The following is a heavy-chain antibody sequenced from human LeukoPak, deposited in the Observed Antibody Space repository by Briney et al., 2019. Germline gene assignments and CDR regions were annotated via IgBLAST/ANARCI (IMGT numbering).Heavy chain of an antibody. J-gene: IGHJ5*02. CDR1: GGSFSAYY. CDR3: ARGRGARSSRWYNWFDP. CDR2: INHSGST. Sequence: SETLSLTCAVYGGSFSAYYWSWIRQPPGKGLEWIGEINHSGSTNYNPSLKSRVAISIDTSKNQFSLEMSSVTAADTAVYYCARGRGARSSRWYNWFDPWGQGTLVTVSS. D-gene: IGHD6-13*01. V-gene: IGHV4-34*01.